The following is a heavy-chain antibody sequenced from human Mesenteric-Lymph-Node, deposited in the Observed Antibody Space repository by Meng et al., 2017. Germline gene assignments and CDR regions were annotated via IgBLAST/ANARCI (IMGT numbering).Heavy chain of an antibody. J-gene: IGHJ4*02. D-gene: IGHD4-17*01. CDR2: IYYSGST. Sequence: QVQLQESGPGLVKPSQTLSLTCTVSGGSISSGGYYWSWIRQHPGKGLEWIGYIYYSGSTYYNPSLKSLVTISVDKSQNHFSLRLSSVTAADTAVYYCTTLYGDSISWGQGTLVTVSS. V-gene: IGHV4-31*09. CDR1: GGSISSGGYY. CDR3: TTLYGDSIS.